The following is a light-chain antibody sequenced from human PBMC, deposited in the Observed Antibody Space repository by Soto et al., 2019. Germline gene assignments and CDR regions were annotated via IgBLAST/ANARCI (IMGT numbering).Light chain of an antibody. Sequence: QSALTQPASASGSPGQSVTISCTGTSSDIGAYDFVSRYQHYTGKASRLVTFDVTQRPPGVPARFSGSKSANTASLTISGLQAADEADYYCSPYTARNTHVFGGGTKLTVL. CDR1: SSDIGAYDF. J-gene: IGLJ2*01. V-gene: IGLV2-8*01. CDR3: SPYTARNTHV. CDR2: DVT.